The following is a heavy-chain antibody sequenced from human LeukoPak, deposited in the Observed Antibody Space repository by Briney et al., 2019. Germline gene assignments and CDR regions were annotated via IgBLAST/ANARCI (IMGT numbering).Heavy chain of an antibody. CDR3: ARTYPDYDFWSGYYRGAYYFDY. J-gene: IGHJ4*02. V-gene: IGHV3-48*03. Sequence: SGGSLRLSCAASGFTFSSYEMNWVRQAPGEGLEWVSCISSRGSTIYYADSVKGRFTISRDNAKNSLYLQMNSLRAEDTAVYYCARTYPDYDFWSGYYRGAYYFDYWGQGTLVTVSS. D-gene: IGHD3-3*01. CDR2: ISSRGSTI. CDR1: GFTFSSYE.